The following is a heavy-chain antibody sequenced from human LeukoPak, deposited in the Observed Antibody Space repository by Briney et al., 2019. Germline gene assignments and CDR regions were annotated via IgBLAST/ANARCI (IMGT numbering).Heavy chain of an antibody. D-gene: IGHD1-26*01. CDR1: GFTFSSYV. Sequence: GGSLRLSCAASGFTFSSYVLSWVRQAPGKGMEWVSGISDGGASTYYAASVKGRFTISRDNSKNTLYLQMNSLRAEDTAIYYCAKQVKAGATSSYLNYWGQGTLVTVSS. V-gene: IGHV3-23*01. CDR3: AKQVKAGATSSYLNY. CDR2: ISDGGAST. J-gene: IGHJ4*02.